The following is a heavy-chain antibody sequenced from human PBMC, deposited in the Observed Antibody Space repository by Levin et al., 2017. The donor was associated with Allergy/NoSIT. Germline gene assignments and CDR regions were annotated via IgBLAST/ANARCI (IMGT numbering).Heavy chain of an antibody. V-gene: IGHV3-33*01. D-gene: IGHD3-22*01. CDR3: ARDIGLYDSSGLDY. J-gene: IGHJ4*02. CDR2: IWYDGSNK. CDR1: GFTFSSYG. Sequence: GESLKISCAASGFTFSSYGMHWVRQAPGKGLEWVAVIWYDGSNKYYADSVKGRFTISRDNSKNTLYLQMNSLRAEDTAVYYCARDIGLYDSSGLDYWGQGTLVTVSS.